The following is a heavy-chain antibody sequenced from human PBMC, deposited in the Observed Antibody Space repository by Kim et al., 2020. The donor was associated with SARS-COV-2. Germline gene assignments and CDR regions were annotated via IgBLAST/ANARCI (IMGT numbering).Heavy chain of an antibody. CDR3: ARAPYPHPYNWNDVIDY. V-gene: IGHV1-69*04. CDR1: GGTFSSYA. CDR2: IIPILGIA. J-gene: IGHJ4*02. D-gene: IGHD1-1*01. Sequence: SVKVSCKASGGTFSSYAISWVRQAPGQGLEWMGRIIPILGIANYAQKFQGRVTITADKSTSTAYMELSSLRSEDTAVYYCARAPYPHPYNWNDVIDYWGQGTLVTVSS.